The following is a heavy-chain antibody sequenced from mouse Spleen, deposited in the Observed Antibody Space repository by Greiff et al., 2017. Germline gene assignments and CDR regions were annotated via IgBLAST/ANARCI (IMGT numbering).Heavy chain of an antibody. CDR1: GDSITSGY. V-gene: IGHV3-8*02. J-gene: IGHJ3*01. Sequence: VHVKQSGPSLVKPSQTLSLTCSVTGDSITSGYWNWIRKFPGNKLEYMGYISYSGSTYYNPSLKSRISITRDTSKNQYYLQLNSVTTEDTATYYCARGWDGGFAYWGQGTLVTVSA. CDR3: ARGWDGGFAY. D-gene: IGHD4-1*01. CDR2: ISYSGST.